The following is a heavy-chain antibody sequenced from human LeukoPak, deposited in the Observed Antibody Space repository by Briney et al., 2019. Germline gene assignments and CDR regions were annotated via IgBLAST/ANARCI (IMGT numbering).Heavy chain of an antibody. V-gene: IGHV1-46*01. Sequence: ASVKVSCKASGGTFSSYAISWVRQAPGQGLEWMGIINPSGGSTSYAQKFQGRVTMTRDTPTSTVYMELSSLRSEDTAVYYCARVPETYYYDSSGYGNMGFDYWGQGTLVTVSS. D-gene: IGHD3-22*01. J-gene: IGHJ4*02. CDR2: INPSGGST. CDR1: GGTFSSYA. CDR3: ARVPETYYYDSSGYGNMGFDY.